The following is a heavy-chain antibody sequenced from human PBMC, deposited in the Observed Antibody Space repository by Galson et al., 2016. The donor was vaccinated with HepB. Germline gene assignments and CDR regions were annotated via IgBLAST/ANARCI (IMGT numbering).Heavy chain of an antibody. CDR3: VRADGSDWDFDS. D-gene: IGHD2-15*01. V-gene: IGHV3-48*02. Sequence: SLRLSCAASGFTFSAYAMNWVRQAPGKGLEWVSYINKNSGSIYYADSVKGRFTISRDDAKNSLFLHMISLSDEDTAVYYCVRADGSDWDFDSWGQGTLVTVSS. CDR2: INKNSGSI. J-gene: IGHJ4*02. CDR1: GFTFSAYA.